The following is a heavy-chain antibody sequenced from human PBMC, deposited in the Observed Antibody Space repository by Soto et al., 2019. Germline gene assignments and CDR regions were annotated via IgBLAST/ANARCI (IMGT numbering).Heavy chain of an antibody. CDR3: ARDRGYSGYDSPRFYYGMDV. D-gene: IGHD5-12*01. V-gene: IGHV3-33*01. Sequence: QVQLVESGGGVVQPGRSLRLSCAASGFTFSSYGMHWVRQAPGKGLEWVAVIWYDGSNKWYADSVKGRFTISGDNSKNTLYLQMNSLRAEDTAVYSCARDRGYSGYDSPRFYYGMDVWGQGTTVTVSS. CDR2: IWYDGSNK. CDR1: GFTFSSYG. J-gene: IGHJ6*02.